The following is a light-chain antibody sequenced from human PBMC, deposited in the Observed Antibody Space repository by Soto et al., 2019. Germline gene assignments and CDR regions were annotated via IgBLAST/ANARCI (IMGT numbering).Light chain of an antibody. V-gene: IGKV1-17*03. CDR2: DAS. J-gene: IGKJ2*01. CDR1: QGISHY. CDR3: LQYNTYPYI. Sequence: DIQMTQSPSAMSASLGDRVTCTCRASQGISHYLAWFQQKPGEAPKRLIFDASTLQSGVPSRFSGSGSGTEFTLTITNLQPEDLATYYCLQYNTYPYIFGQGTKLEIK.